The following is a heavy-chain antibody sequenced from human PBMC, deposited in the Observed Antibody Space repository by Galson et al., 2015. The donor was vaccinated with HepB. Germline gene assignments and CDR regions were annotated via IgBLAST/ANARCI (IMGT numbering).Heavy chain of an antibody. D-gene: IGHD2-21*02. V-gene: IGHV3-23*01. CDR2: ISDNSVYT. J-gene: IGHJ3*02. Sequence: SLRLSCAASGFSLSRFHMSWVRQTPGKGLEWLSAISDNSVYTLYVDSVRGRFTISRDNSKNTAYLQMNSLRAEDTAVYYCATKGGSRGGDCSSVHAFDIWGQGTLVTVSS. CDR1: GFSLSRFH. CDR3: ATKGGSRGGDCSSVHAFDI.